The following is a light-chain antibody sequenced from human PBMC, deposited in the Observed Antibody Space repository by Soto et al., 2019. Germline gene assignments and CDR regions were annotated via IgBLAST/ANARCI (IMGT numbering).Light chain of an antibody. V-gene: IGKV1-39*01. J-gene: IGKJ2*01. CDR1: QSISSY. CDR2: AAS. Sequence: DIQMTQSPSSLSASVGDRVTITCRASQSISSYLNWYQQKPGKAPNLLIYAASNLRSGVPSRFSVGGSGTDFTLTISSLQTEDFASYYCQQSYSAPFTFGQGTKLEIK. CDR3: QQSYSAPFT.